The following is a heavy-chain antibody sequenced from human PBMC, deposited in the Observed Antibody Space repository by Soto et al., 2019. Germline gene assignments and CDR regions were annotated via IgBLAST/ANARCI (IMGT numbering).Heavy chain of an antibody. Sequence: ASVKVSCKASGYTFTGYYMHWVRQAPGQGLEWMGWINPNSGGTNYAQKFQGWVTVTRDTSISTAYMELSRLRSDDTAVYYCARSPPYSGYDQTPLLFDYWGQGTLVTVSS. V-gene: IGHV1-2*04. D-gene: IGHD5-12*01. CDR2: INPNSGGT. CDR3: ARSPPYSGYDQTPLLFDY. J-gene: IGHJ4*02. CDR1: GYTFTGYY.